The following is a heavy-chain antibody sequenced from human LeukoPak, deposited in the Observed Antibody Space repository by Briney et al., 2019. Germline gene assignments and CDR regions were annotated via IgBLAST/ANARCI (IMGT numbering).Heavy chain of an antibody. V-gene: IGHV3-30*18. CDR1: GLTFSTYG. CDR3: AKDRDTAMVVPTAGDY. CDR2: IAYDGSNE. D-gene: IGHD5-18*01. J-gene: IGHJ4*02. Sequence: PGGSLTLSCAASGLTFSTYGMHWARHAAGKGLEWVAVIAYDGSNEHYADSVKGRFTISRDNSKNTLYLQMNSLRAEDTAVYYCAKDRDTAMVVPTAGDYWGQGTLVTVSS.